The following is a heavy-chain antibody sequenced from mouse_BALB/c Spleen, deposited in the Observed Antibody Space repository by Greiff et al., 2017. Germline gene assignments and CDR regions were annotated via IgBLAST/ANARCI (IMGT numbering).Heavy chain of an antibody. CDR1: GYTFTSYW. J-gene: IGHJ2*01. V-gene: IGHV1-7*01. D-gene: IGHD3-3*01. CDR2: INPSTGYT. CDR3: AGRAFDY. Sequence: VQLQQSGAELAKPGASVKMSCKASGYTFTSYWMHWVKQRPGQGLEWIGYINPSTGYTEYNQKFKDKATLTADKSSSTAYMQLSSLTSEDSAVYYCAGRAFDYWGQGTTLTVSS.